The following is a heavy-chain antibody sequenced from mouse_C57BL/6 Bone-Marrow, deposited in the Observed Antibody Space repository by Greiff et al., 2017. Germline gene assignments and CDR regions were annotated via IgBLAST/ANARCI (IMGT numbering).Heavy chain of an antibody. V-gene: IGHV3-6*01. CDR1: GYSITSGYY. D-gene: IGHD1-1*01. J-gene: IGHJ4*01. CDR2: ISYDGSN. CDR3: ARAITTVVAGSAMDY. Sequence: EVQLQESGPGLVKPSQSLSLTCSVTGYSITSGYYWNWIRQFPGNKLEWMGYISYDGSNNYNPSLKNRISITRDTSKNQFFLKLNSVTTEDTATYYCARAITTVVAGSAMDYWGQGTSVTVSS.